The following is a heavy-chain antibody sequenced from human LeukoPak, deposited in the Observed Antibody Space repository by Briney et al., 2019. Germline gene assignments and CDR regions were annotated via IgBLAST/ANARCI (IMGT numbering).Heavy chain of an antibody. J-gene: IGHJ4*02. CDR3: ARDPCRTGGMCYSRFEY. Sequence: VASVKVSCKASGYTFISYGISRVRQAPGQGLEWMGWISAYSGNTNFAQKFQDRVTMTTDTSTNTVYMELRSLRSDDTAVYYCARDPCRTGGMCYSRFEYWGQGTLLTVSS. CDR1: GYTFISYG. D-gene: IGHD2-15*01. V-gene: IGHV1-18*01. CDR2: ISAYSGNT.